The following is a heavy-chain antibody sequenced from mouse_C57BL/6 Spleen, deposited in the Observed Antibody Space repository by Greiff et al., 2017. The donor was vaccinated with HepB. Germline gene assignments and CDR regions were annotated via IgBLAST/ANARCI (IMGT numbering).Heavy chain of an antibody. J-gene: IGHJ3*01. D-gene: IGHD2-4*01. CDR2: IYPGDGDT. V-gene: IGHV1-80*01. Sequence: VQLQQSGAELVKPGASVKISCKASGYAFSSYWMNWVKQRPGKGLEWIGQIYPGDGDTNYNGKFKGKATLTADKSSSTAYMQLSSLTSEDSAVYFCARDDYDYSAWFAYWGQRTLVTVSA. CDR3: ARDDYDYSAWFAY. CDR1: GYAFSSYW.